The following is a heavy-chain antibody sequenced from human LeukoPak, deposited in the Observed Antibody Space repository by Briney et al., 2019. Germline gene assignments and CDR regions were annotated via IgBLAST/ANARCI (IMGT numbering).Heavy chain of an antibody. CDR3: ARPHSSAYHYAMDV. D-gene: IGHD6-19*01. V-gene: IGHV3-66*04. Sequence: GGSLRLSCAASGFSVSVNYMTWVRQAAGKGLEWVSFIYDSGTTYYADSVKGRFTISRDNSKNTAYLQMNSLRAEDTAVYYCARPHSSAYHYAMDVWGQGITVTVSS. CDR2: IYDSGTT. CDR1: GFSVSVNY. J-gene: IGHJ6*02.